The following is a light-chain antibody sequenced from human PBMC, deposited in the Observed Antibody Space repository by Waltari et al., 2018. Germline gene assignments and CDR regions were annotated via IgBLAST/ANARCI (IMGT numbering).Light chain of an antibody. CDR2: AAS. J-gene: IGKJ4*01. CDR1: ESISSNY. CDR3: QQYDSPLT. V-gene: IGKV3-20*01. Sequence: IVLTQSPGTLSLSPGERATLSCRARESISSNYLAWYQQRPGQAPRLLIYAASTRATDIPDRFSGSGSVTEFTLTISRLEPEDFAMYYCQQYDSPLTFGGGTRVEIK.